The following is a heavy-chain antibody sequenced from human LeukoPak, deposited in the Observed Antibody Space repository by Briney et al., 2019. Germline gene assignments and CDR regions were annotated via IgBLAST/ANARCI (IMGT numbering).Heavy chain of an antibody. CDR2: IIPIFGTA. V-gene: IGHV1-69*05. J-gene: IGHJ4*02. Sequence: SVKVSCKASGGTFSSYAISWVRQAPGQGLEWMGRIIPIFGTANYAQKFQGRVTITTDESTSTAYMELSSLRSEDTAVYYCASSVDTDLINRFDWGQGTLVTVSS. D-gene: IGHD5-18*01. CDR1: GGTFSSYA. CDR3: ASSVDTDLINRFD.